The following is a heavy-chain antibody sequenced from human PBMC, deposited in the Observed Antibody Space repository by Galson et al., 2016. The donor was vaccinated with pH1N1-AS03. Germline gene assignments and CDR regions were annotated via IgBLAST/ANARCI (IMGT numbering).Heavy chain of an antibody. CDR1: GYNFGSYD. D-gene: IGHD3-10*01. V-gene: IGHV1-69*10. CDR2: ISPLLGLA. Sequence: SVKVSCKASGYNFGSYDINWVRQATGQGLEWMGWISPLLGLANYAQKFQGRVTITADKSTSTVYMELSSLRSEDTGVYYCARGEGGDGTMLRGANFWGQGTLVTVSS. CDR3: ARGEGGDGTMLRGANF. J-gene: IGHJ4*02.